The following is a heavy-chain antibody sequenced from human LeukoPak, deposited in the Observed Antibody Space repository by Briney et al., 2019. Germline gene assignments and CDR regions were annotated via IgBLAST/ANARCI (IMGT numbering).Heavy chain of an antibody. Sequence: PSETLSLTCAVYGGSFSGYYWSWIRQPPGKGLEWIGEINHSGSTNYNPSLKSRVTISVDTSKNQFSLKLSSVTAADTAVYYCARGKSHRDVFSVTPTYYGLDVWDKGTTVTVSS. D-gene: IGHD4-17*01. J-gene: IGHJ6*04. CDR2: INHSGST. V-gene: IGHV4-34*01. CDR1: GGSFSGYY. CDR3: ARGKSHRDVFSVTPTYYGLDV.